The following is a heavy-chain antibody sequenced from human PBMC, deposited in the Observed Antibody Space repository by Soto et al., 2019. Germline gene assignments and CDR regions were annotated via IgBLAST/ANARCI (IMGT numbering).Heavy chain of an antibody. CDR3: ARRQGPITNFGVVTEDDS. D-gene: IGHD3-3*01. CDR2: ISPNNGNT. V-gene: IGHV1-18*01. CDR1: GYSFSNYE. J-gene: IGHJ4*02. Sequence: QVQLVQSGAELKKPGASVKVSCKASGYSFSNYEISWVRQAPGQGLEWMGWISPNNGNTNYAQKFQGRVIMTTDTSTSTAYMEMRSLRSDDTAVYYCARRQGPITNFGVVTEDDSWGQGTLVTVSS.